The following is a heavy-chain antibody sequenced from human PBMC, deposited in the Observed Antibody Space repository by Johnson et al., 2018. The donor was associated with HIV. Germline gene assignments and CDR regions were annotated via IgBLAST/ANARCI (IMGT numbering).Heavy chain of an antibody. CDR1: GFTFSNHA. J-gene: IGHJ3*02. CDR3: RSTPDAFEI. V-gene: IGHV3-30-3*01. CDR2: ISYDGNYE. D-gene: IGHD2-2*01. Sequence: QVQLVESGGGVVQPGRSLRLSCAASGFTFSNHAMHWVRQAPGKGLEWVAVISYDGNYEYYGDSVKGRFTISRDNSKYTVHLQMNSLRAEDTAMYYGRSTPDAFEIWGQGTMVTVSS.